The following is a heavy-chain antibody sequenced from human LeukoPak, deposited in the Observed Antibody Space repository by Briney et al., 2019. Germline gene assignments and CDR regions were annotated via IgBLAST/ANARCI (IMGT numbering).Heavy chain of an antibody. CDR2: INPNTGDT. CDR1: GYTFTAYY. V-gene: IGHV1-2*02. J-gene: IGHJ5*02. Sequence: GASVKVSCKASGYTFTAYYVHWVRQAPGQGLEWIGWINPNTGDTNYAPKFQGRVTMIKDTSTNSAYMELNKLTSDGTAVYYCGRGNKSFDPWGQGTLVTVSS. CDR3: GRGNKSFDP.